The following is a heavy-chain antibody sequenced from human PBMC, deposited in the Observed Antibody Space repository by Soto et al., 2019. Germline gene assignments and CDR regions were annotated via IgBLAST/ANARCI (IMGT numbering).Heavy chain of an antibody. Sequence: EVQLLESGGGLVQPGGSLRLSCAASGFTFSSYAMSWVRQAPGKGLEWVSAISGSGGSTYYADSVKGRFTISRDNSKNTLYLQMNSLRAEDTAVYYCAKDLVPVVRVVVVCYFDYWGQGTLVTVSS. J-gene: IGHJ4*02. CDR2: ISGSGGST. D-gene: IGHD2-15*01. CDR1: GFTFSSYA. V-gene: IGHV3-23*01. CDR3: AKDLVPVVRVVVVCYFDY.